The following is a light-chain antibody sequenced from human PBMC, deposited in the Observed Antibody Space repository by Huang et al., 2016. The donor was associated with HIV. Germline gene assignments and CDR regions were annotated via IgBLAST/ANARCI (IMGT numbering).Light chain of an antibody. Sequence: EVVLTQSPATLSLSPGEGVTLSCRASQSVSRYLAWYQQKPGQAPRLLINDASSRATGIPARFSGSGSGTDFTLTISSLEPEDFAIYYCLQRSNWPFTFGQGTRLEMK. CDR1: QSVSRY. CDR2: DAS. CDR3: LQRSNWPFT. V-gene: IGKV3-11*01. J-gene: IGKJ5*01.